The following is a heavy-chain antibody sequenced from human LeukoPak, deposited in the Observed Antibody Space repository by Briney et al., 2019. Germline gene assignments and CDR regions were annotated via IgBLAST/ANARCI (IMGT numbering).Heavy chain of an antibody. J-gene: IGHJ3*02. Sequence: ASAKVSCKASGGTFSSYAISWVRQAPGQGLEWMGRIIPIFGTANYAQKFQGRVTITTDESTSTAYMELSSLRSEDTAVYYCARVSGSYGDAFDIWGQGTMVTVSS. V-gene: IGHV1-69*05. D-gene: IGHD1-26*01. CDR1: GGTFSSYA. CDR2: IIPIFGTA. CDR3: ARVSGSYGDAFDI.